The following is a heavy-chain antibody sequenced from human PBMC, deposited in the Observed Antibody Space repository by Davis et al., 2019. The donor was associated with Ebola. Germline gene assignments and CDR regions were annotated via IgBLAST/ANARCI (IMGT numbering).Heavy chain of an antibody. CDR2: IIPIFGTA. J-gene: IGHJ6*04. CDR3: AREGRHCSSSKCYSGNYWHYYLDV. V-gene: IGHV1-69*13. D-gene: IGHD2-2*01. CDR1: GGTFSSYA. Sequence: SVTVSCKASGGTFSSYAISWVRQAPGQGLEWMGGIIPIFGTANYAQKFQGRVTITADESTSTAYMELSNLRSEDTAVYYCAREGRHCSSSKCYSGNYWHYYLDVWGKGTAVTVSS.